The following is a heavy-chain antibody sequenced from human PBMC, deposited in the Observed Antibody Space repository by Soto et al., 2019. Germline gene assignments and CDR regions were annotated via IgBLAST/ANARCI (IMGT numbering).Heavy chain of an antibody. J-gene: IGHJ4*02. CDR1: GFTFSSYA. V-gene: IGHV3-23*01. CDR2: ISGSGGST. Sequence: PVGSLRLSCAASGFTFSSYAMSWVRQAPGKGLEWVSAISGSGGSTYYADSVKGRFTISRDNSKNTLYLQMNSLRAEDTAVYYCAKVLYSGWYKDYWGQGTLVTVSS. D-gene: IGHD6-19*01. CDR3: AKVLYSGWYKDY.